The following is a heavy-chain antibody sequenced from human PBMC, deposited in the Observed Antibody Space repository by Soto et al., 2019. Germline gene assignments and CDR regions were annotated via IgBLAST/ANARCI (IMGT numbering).Heavy chain of an antibody. CDR2: INESGST. CDR3: ARGSGIVALPGELEDVKYDY. V-gene: IGHV4-34*01. D-gene: IGHD1-1*01. CDR1: GQSFSGHS. J-gene: IGHJ4*02. Sequence: QVQLQQWGAGLVKPSETLSLSCAVYGQSFSGHSWAWIRQPPGKGLEWIGEINESGSTYYNPSLTRRVPISTDTSKNQFSLKLSSVSAADTAAYFCARGSGIVALPGELEDVKYDYWGQGTLVNVSS.